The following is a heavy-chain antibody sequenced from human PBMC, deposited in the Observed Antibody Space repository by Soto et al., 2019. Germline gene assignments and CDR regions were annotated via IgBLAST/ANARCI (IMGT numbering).Heavy chain of an antibody. CDR2: MNPNSGNT. CDR3: ARRMTWSLWCFDL. CDR1: GYTFKDYD. Sequence: QVQLLQTGAEVKKPGTSVRVSCRASGYTFKDYDINWVRRAPGQGLEWMGWMNPNSGNTAYARKFHDRITMTRSVSARTAFMELSSLTPEDTAVYYCARRMTWSLWCFDLWGSGIQVTVSS. D-gene: IGHD3-3*01. V-gene: IGHV1-8*01. J-gene: IGHJ2*01.